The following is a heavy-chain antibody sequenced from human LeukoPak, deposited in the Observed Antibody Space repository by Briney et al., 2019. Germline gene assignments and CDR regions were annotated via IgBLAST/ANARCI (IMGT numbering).Heavy chain of an antibody. V-gene: IGHV1-18*01. J-gene: IGHJ4*02. D-gene: IGHD3-22*01. Sequence: ASVKVSCKASGYTLTRYGISWVRQAPGQGLEWMGWISAYNGNTNYAQKLQGRVTMTTDTSTSTAYMELRSLRSDDTAVYYCARDRDLGYYDSSGYYGYWGQGTLVTVSS. CDR1: GYTLTRYG. CDR3: ARDRDLGYYDSSGYYGY. CDR2: ISAYNGNT.